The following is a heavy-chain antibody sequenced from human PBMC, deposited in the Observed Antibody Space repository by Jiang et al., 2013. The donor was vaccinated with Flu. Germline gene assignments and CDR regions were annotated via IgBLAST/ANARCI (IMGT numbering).Heavy chain of an antibody. D-gene: IGHD6-19*01. CDR3: ARHGGRQWLVPDY. CDR1: GDSVSSSSYY. J-gene: IGHJ4*02. Sequence: GSGLVKPSETLSLTCDVSGDSVSSSSYYWGWIRQPPGKGLEWIGSIYYSGSTYYNPSLKSRVTISVDTSKNQFSLKLSSVTAADTAVYYCARHGGRQWLVPDYWGQGTPGHRLL. V-gene: IGHV4-39*01. CDR2: IYYSGST.